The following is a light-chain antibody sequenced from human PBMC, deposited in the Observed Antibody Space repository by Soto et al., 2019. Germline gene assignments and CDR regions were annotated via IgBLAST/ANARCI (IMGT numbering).Light chain of an antibody. CDR1: QSISNW. CDR2: KAS. V-gene: IGKV1-5*03. Sequence: DIQMTQSPSTLSASVGARVPITCRASQSISNWLAWYQQKPGKAPKLLIYKASTLKSGVPSRFSGSGSGTEFTLTISSLQPDDFATYYCQQYNSYWTFGQGTKVDIK. J-gene: IGKJ1*01. CDR3: QQYNSYWT.